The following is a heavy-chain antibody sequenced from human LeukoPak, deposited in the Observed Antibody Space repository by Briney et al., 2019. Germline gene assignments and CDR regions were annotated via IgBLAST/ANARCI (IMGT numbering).Heavy chain of an antibody. Sequence: PSETLSLTCAVSGGSISDFYWTWIRQPPGKGLEWIGYIYYSGSTNYNPSLKSRVTISVDTSKNQFSLKLSSVTAADTAVYYCARVSSTGTTRYYYYGMDVWGQGTTVTVSS. V-gene: IGHV4-59*01. CDR3: ARVSSTGTTRYYYYGMDV. CDR1: GGSISDFY. J-gene: IGHJ6*02. D-gene: IGHD1-1*01. CDR2: IYYSGST.